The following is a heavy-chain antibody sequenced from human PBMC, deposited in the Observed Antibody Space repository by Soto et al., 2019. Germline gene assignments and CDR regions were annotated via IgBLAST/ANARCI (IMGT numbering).Heavy chain of an antibody. CDR3: GREGTHGPPAY. D-gene: IGHD3-10*01. Sequence: SETLSLTCAVYGGSFSGYYWSWIRQPPGKGLEWIGEIKHSGSTNYNPSLKSRVTISVDTSNNQFSLKLSSVTAPDTAGYYCGREGTHGPPAYWGQGTLVTVSS. V-gene: IGHV4-34*01. CDR2: IKHSGST. CDR1: GGSFSGYY. J-gene: IGHJ1*01.